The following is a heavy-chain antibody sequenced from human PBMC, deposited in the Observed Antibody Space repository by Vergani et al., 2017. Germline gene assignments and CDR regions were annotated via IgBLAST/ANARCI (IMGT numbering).Heavy chain of an antibody. J-gene: IGHJ6*02. CDR3: ARARWYCSSTSCSDYYGMDV. V-gene: IGHV4-59*01. CDR1: GGSISSYY. Sequence: QVQLQESGPGLVKPSETLSLTCTVSGGSISSYYWSWIRQPPGKGLEWIGYIYYSGSTNYNPSLKSRVTISVDTSKNQFSLKLSSVTAADTAVYYCARARWYCSSTSCSDYYGMDVWGQGTTVTVSS. CDR2: IYYSGST. D-gene: IGHD2-2*01.